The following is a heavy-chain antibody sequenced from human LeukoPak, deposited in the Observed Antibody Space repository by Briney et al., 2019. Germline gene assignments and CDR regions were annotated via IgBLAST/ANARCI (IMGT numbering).Heavy chain of an antibody. V-gene: IGHV4-59*01. CDR3: ARAKNNVLRYFDY. CDR1: GGSISSYY. Sequence: SETLSLTCTVSGGSISSYYWSWIRQPPGKALEWIGYIYYRGGTNYNPSLKSRVTISVDTSKTQFSLKLTSVTAADTAVYYCARAKNNVLRYFDYWGQGTLVTVSS. D-gene: IGHD1/OR15-1a*01. J-gene: IGHJ4*02. CDR2: IYYRGGT.